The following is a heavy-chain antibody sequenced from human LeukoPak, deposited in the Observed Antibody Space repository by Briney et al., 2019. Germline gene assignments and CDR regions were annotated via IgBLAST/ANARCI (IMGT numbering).Heavy chain of an antibody. CDR3: GRVLAGRTVTTPFLDY. CDR1: GSTFTTYG. D-gene: IGHD4-17*01. J-gene: IGHJ4*02. Sequence: ASVKVSCTAFGSTFTTYGISWVRQAPGQGLELMGWISGYSGNTNYTQKLQGRDTITTDSSATTAYMELRSLRSDDTAVYYCGRVLAGRTVTTPFLDYWGQGTLVTVSS. CDR2: ISGYSGNT. V-gene: IGHV1-18*01.